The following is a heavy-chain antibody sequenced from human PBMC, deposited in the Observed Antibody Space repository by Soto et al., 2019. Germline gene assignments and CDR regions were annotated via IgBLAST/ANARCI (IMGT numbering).Heavy chain of an antibody. CDR2: IYPGDSDT. D-gene: IGHD5-12*01. CDR3: ARYSGYVSTYITYYYYGMDF. J-gene: IGHJ6*02. Sequence: PGESLKISCKGSGYSFTSYWIGWVRQVPGKGLEWMGIIYPGDSDTRYSPSFQGQVTISADKSISTAYLQWSSLKASDTAMYYCARYSGYVSTYITYYYYGMDFWGQGITVTVSS. V-gene: IGHV5-51*01. CDR1: GYSFTSYW.